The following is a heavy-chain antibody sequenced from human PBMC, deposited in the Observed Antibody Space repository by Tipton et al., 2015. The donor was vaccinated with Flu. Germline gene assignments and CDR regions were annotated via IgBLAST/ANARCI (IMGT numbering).Heavy chain of an antibody. CDR3: ARVRFYRNSRSFDF. Sequence: SLRLSCEASGFSFSTHEMEWVRQPPGKGLEWVSHSSPSGNTVYYADSVKGRFTILRDNAKNSLYLQMTSLRAEDTAVYYCARVRFYRNSRSFDFWGQGTLVTVSS. CDR2: SSPSGNTV. D-gene: IGHD2/OR15-2a*01. J-gene: IGHJ4*02. CDR1: GFSFSTHE. V-gene: IGHV3-48*03.